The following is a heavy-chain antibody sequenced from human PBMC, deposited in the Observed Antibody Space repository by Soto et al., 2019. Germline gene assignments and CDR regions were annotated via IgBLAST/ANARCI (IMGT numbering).Heavy chain of an antibody. CDR2: MNQDGSEI. D-gene: IGHD3-22*01. CDR1: GFTFSSYW. CDR3: AGGDSSGYDRYFNT. Sequence: EVQLVESGGDLVQPGGSLRLSCAASGFTFSSYWMNWVRQAPGKGLEWMANMNQDGSEIHYVDAVEGRFTISRDNTEHALHLQMNSLRVDDTAVYYCAGGDSSGYDRYFNTWGQGTLVTVSA. V-gene: IGHV3-7*05. J-gene: IGHJ4*02.